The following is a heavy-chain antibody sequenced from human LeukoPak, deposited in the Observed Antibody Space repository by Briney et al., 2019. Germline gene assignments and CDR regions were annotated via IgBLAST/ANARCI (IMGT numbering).Heavy chain of an antibody. CDR3: AREGEYYSESGNLVDASDV. D-gene: IGHD3-10*01. CDR2: IAPISGTP. CDR1: GGTFTHYV. Sequence: SVKVSCKASGGTFTHYVISWVRQAPGQGLEWMGGIAPISGTPMYAQRFQGRVTISADTSTYTAFMEMSSLTSEDTAMYYCAREGEYYSESGNLVDASDVWGQGTMVTVSA. V-gene: IGHV1-69*06. J-gene: IGHJ3*01.